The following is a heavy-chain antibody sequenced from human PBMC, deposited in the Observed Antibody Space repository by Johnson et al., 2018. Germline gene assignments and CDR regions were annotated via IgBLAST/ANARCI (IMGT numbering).Heavy chain of an antibody. CDR1: GASISSHF. V-gene: IGHV4-59*11. CDR2: IYNNGNT. Sequence: QVQLQESGPGLVRXSETXSLXCAVSGASISSHFWSWIRQPPGKGLEWIGYIYNNGNTNYNPSLKSRVTISVDTSKNQFSLKLTPGTAADTAVYFCARDHSIAVADMFYYYGMDVWGQGTTVTVSS. J-gene: IGHJ6*02. D-gene: IGHD6-19*01. CDR3: ARDHSIAVADMFYYYGMDV.